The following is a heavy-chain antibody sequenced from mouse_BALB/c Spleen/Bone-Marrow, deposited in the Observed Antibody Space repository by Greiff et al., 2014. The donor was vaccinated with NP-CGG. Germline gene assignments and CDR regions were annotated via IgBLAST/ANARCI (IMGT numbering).Heavy chain of an antibody. V-gene: IGHV1S137*01. Sequence: VKLQESGAELVRPGVSVKISCKGSGYTFTDYAIHWVKQSHAKSLEWIGLISSYYGXXXXXXXXXXXXXXXXDKSSSTAYMDLARLTSEDSAIYYCARSGKXRNAMXXWGQGTSVTVSS. CDR3: ARSGKXRNAMXX. J-gene: IGHJ4*01. CDR1: GYTFTDYA. CDR2: ISSYYGXX.